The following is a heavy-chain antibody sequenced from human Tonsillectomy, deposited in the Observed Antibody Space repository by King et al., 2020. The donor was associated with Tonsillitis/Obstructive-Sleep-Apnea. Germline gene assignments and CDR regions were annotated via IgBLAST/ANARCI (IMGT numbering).Heavy chain of an antibody. J-gene: IGHJ2*01. Sequence: VQLVESGGGLVKPGGSLRLSCAASGFTFSSYSMNWVRQAPGKGLEWVSSISSSSSYIYYADSVKGRFTISRDNAKNSLYLQMNSLRAEDTAVYYCAREGSFYDILTGYYPSWSFALWGRGPLVTVSS. CDR2: ISSSSSYI. CDR1: GFTFSSYS. D-gene: IGHD3-9*01. V-gene: IGHV3-21*01. CDR3: AREGSFYDILTGYYPSWSFAL.